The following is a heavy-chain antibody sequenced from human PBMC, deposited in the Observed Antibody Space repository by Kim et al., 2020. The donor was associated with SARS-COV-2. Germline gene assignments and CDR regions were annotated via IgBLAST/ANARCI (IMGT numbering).Heavy chain of an antibody. Sequence: SQTLSLSCDISGDSVSSNTVAWNWIRQSPLRGLEWLGRTYYRSKWYNDYAESVKSRITINPDTTKNRFSLQLNSVTPEDTAVYYCARDSIKGRATRPPYYYYMDVWDKGTTVTVSS. CDR3: ARDSIKGRATRPPYYYYMDV. V-gene: IGHV6-1*01. CDR2: TYYRSKWYN. D-gene: IGHD6-6*01. CDR1: GDSVSSNTVA. J-gene: IGHJ6*03.